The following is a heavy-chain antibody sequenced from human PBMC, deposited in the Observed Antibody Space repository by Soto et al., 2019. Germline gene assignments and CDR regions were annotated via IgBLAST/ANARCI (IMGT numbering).Heavy chain of an antibody. V-gene: IGHV4-39*01. Sequence: PSETLSLTCTVSGGSISSSSYYWGWIRQPPGKGLERIGSIYYSGSTYYNPSLKSRVTISVDTSKNQFSLKLSSLTAADTAVYYCASLILTGYYVDYWGQGTLVTVSS. CDR3: ASLILTGYYVDY. J-gene: IGHJ4*02. D-gene: IGHD3-9*01. CDR2: IYYSGST. CDR1: GGSISSSSYY.